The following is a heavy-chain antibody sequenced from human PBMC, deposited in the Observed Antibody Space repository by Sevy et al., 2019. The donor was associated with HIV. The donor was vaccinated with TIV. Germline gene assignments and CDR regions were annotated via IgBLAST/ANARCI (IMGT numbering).Heavy chain of an antibody. V-gene: IGHV3-23*01. CDR3: GKGGGGHYDPDEIGYYFYYYNMDV. CDR2: ISGSGTRT. CDR1: GFSFDSYG. J-gene: IGHJ6*03. D-gene: IGHD3-22*01. Sequence: GGSLRLSCVVSGFSFDSYGMTWVRQAPGKGLEWVSGISGSGTRTYYADSVKGRFSISRDNSKNRLYLQMNSLRSEDKAKCYWGKGGGGHYDPDEIGYYFYYYNMDVWGKGTTVTVSS.